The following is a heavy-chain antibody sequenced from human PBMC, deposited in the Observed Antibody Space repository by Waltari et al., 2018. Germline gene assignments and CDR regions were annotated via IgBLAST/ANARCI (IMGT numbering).Heavy chain of an antibody. D-gene: IGHD6-13*01. V-gene: IGHV4-34*01. CDR1: GGSFSGYY. CDR3: ARTLRKQQLGRGGWFDP. CDR2: INHSGST. J-gene: IGHJ5*02. Sequence: QVQLQQWGAGLLKPSETLSLTCAVYGGSFSGYYWSWIRQPPGKGLEWIGEINHSGSTNYNPSLKSRVTISVDTSKNQFSLKLSSVTAADTAVYYCARTLRKQQLGRGGWFDPWGQGTLVTVSS.